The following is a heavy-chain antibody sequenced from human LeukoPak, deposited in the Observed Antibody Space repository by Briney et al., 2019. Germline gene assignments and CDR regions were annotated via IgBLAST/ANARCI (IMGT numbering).Heavy chain of an antibody. CDR1: GFTVSNYY. CDR3: TTGSAKMGASSGLEMDY. J-gene: IGHJ4*02. Sequence: GGSLRLSCAASGFTVSNYYMSWVRQAPGKGLEWVSVMYSGSRTDYAESVKGRFTISRDNSKNTLYLQMNSLKTEDTAVYYCTTGSAKMGASSGLEMDYWGQGTLVTVSS. V-gene: IGHV3-53*01. CDR2: MYSGSRT. D-gene: IGHD1-26*01.